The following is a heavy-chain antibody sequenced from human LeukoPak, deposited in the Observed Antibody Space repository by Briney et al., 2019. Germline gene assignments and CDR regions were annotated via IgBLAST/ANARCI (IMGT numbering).Heavy chain of an antibody. V-gene: IGHV3-30-3*01. CDR2: MSYDGSNK. D-gene: IGHD6-19*01. CDR1: GFTFSSYA. Sequence: GRSLRLSCAASGFTFSSYAMHWVRQAPGKGLEWVAVMSYDGSNKYYADSVKGRFTISRDNSKNTLYLQMNSLRAEDTAVYYCARERLNRGWFDYWGQGTLVTVSS. CDR3: ARERLNRGWFDY. J-gene: IGHJ4*02.